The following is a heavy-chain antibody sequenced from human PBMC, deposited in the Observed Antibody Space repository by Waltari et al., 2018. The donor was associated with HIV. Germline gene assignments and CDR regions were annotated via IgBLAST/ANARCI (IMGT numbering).Heavy chain of an antibody. CDR2: INPSGERT. J-gene: IGHJ4*02. CDR1: GYTFTMYY. V-gene: IGHV1-46*01. Sequence: QVQLVQSGAEVKKPGASVKVSCKASGYTFTMYYMHWVRQAPGQGLEWMGVINPSGERTVYAQKFQGRVTMTRDASTSTVYMVLSTLRSEDTAVYYCARGFSGFDYWGQGTLITVSS. CDR3: ARGFSGFDY.